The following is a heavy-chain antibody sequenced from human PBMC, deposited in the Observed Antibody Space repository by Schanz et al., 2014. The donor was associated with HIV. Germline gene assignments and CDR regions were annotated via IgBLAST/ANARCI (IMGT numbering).Heavy chain of an antibody. V-gene: IGHV3-23*01. CDR2: ISAGGRDT. CDR3: AKGLRQWLVLGVSDY. J-gene: IGHJ4*02. D-gene: IGHD6-19*01. Sequence: EVPLLESGGGLAQPGGSQRLSCAASGFAFSDYAMSWVRQAPGKGLEWVSSISAGGRDTYYADSVKGRFTIARDNSKNTLYLQMNSLRAEDTAVYYCAKGLRQWLVLGVSDYWGQGTLVTVSS. CDR1: GFAFSDYA.